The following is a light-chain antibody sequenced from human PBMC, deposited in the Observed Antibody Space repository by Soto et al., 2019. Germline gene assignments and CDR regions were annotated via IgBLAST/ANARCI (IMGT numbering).Light chain of an antibody. Sequence: EIVLTQSPGTLSLSPGERATLSCRASQSFISYYSAWYQQRPGQAPRLLIYGASSRATGIPDRFTGSGSGTDFTLTISRLEPEDFAVYYCQQYGNSRQTFGQGTKVDIK. CDR1: QSFISYY. J-gene: IGKJ1*01. CDR2: GAS. CDR3: QQYGNSRQT. V-gene: IGKV3-20*01.